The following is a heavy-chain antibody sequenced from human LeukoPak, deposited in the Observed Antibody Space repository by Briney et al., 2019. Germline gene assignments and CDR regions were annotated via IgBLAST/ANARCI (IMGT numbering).Heavy chain of an antibody. CDR2: IYYSGST. Sequence: SETLSLTCTVSGGSVSGSYYWNWIRQPPGKGLEWIGYIYYSGSTNYNPSLKSRVTISVDTSKNQFSLKLSSVTAADTAVYYCARDPGIAVAGDYYYYGMDVWGQGTTVTVSS. CDR1: GGSVSGSYY. CDR3: ARDPGIAVAGDYYYYGMDV. D-gene: IGHD6-19*01. J-gene: IGHJ6*02. V-gene: IGHV4-61*01.